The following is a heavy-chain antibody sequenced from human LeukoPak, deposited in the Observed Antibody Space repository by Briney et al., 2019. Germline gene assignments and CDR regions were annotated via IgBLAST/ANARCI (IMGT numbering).Heavy chain of an antibody. Sequence: GASVKVSCKASGGTFSSYAMHWVRQAPGKGLEYVSAISSNGGSTYYADSVKGRFTISRDNSKNTLYLRMSSLRAEDTAVYYCVRGGYSYGYRYWGQGTLVTVSS. CDR1: GGTFSSYA. CDR3: VRGGYSYGYRY. D-gene: IGHD5-18*01. V-gene: IGHV3-64D*06. CDR2: ISSNGGST. J-gene: IGHJ4*02.